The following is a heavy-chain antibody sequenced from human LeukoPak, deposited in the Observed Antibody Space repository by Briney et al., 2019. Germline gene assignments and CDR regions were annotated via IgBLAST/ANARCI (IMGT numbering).Heavy chain of an antibody. J-gene: IGHJ4*02. CDR2: INPSGGPA. CDR3: AREAIFGVVREYYFDL. Sequence: SVTVSCKASGYTFTRYHIHWVRQAPGQGLEWMGVINPSGGPATYAQKFQGRVTLTRDASTTTVYMEVNSLRSDDTAVYYCAREAIFGVVREYYFDLWGQGTLVTVS. V-gene: IGHV1-46*01. D-gene: IGHD3-3*01. CDR1: GYTFTRYH.